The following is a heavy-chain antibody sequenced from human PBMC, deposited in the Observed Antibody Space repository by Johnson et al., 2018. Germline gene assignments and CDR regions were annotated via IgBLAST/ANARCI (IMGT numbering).Heavy chain of an antibody. J-gene: IGHJ1*01. D-gene: IGHD2-15*01. Sequence: QVQLVQSGGGVVQPGRSLRLSCVASGFTFSSYGMYWVRQAPGKGLEWVAVISYDGSNKNYADSVKGRFTISRDNSKNTLYLQMNSLRAEDMAVYYCAKRWLGYIQHWGQGTLVTVSS. CDR3: AKRWLGYIQH. CDR1: GFTFSSYG. CDR2: ISYDGSNK. V-gene: IGHV3-30*18.